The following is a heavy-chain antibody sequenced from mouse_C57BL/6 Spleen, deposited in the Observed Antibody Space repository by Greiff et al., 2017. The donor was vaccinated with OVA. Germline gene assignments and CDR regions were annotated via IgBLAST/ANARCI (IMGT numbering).Heavy chain of an antibody. CDR1: GYTFTSYW. V-gene: IGHV1-59*01. J-gene: IGHJ2*01. CDR3: ARTSGYDYFDY. CDR2: IDPSDSYT. Sequence: QVHVKQPGAELVRPGTSVKLSCKASGYTFTSYWMHWVKQRPGQGLEWIGVIDPSDSYTNYNQKFKGKATLTVDTSSSTAYMQLSSLTSEDSAVYYCARTSGYDYFDYWGQGTTLTVSS. D-gene: IGHD3-2*02.